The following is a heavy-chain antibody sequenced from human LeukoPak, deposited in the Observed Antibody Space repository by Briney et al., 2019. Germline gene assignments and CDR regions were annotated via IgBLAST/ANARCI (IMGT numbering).Heavy chain of an antibody. J-gene: IGHJ5*02. CDR1: GFTFSSYW. Sequence: GGSLRLSCAASGFTFSSYWMHWVRQAPGKGLVWVSRINSDGSSTSYADSVKGRFTISRDNAKNTLYLQMNSLRAEDTAVYYCERDLWEYQPDATNWFDPWGQGTLVTVSS. V-gene: IGHV3-74*01. CDR2: INSDGSST. D-gene: IGHD2-2*01. CDR3: ERDLWEYQPDATNWFDP.